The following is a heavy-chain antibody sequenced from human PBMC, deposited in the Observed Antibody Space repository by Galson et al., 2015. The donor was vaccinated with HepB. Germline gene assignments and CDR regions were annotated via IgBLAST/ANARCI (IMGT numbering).Heavy chain of an antibody. D-gene: IGHD3-10*01. V-gene: IGHV1-2*02. CDR1: GYTFTGYF. CDR3: ARDTGSYGGLDY. CDR2: INPDSGDT. Sequence: SVKVSCKASGYTFTGYFLNWVRQAPGQGLEWMGWINPDSGDTRYEEKFRGRVTMTRDTSISTAHMELSRLTSDDTAVYYCARDTGSYGGLDYWGQGTLVTVSS. J-gene: IGHJ4*02.